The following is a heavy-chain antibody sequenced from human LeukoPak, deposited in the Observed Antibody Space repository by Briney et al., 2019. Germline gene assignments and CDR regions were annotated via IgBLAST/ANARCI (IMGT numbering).Heavy chain of an antibody. CDR2: ISSSSSYI. V-gene: IGHV3-21*01. CDR3: ARAGVSGSYPYYFDY. D-gene: IGHD1-26*01. J-gene: IGHJ4*02. CDR1: GFTFSSYS. Sequence: GGSLRLSCAASGFTFSSYSMNWVRQAPGKGLEWVSSISSSSSYIYYADSVKGRFTISRDNAKNSLYLQMNSLRAEDTAVYYCARAGVSGSYPYYFDYWGQGTLVTVS.